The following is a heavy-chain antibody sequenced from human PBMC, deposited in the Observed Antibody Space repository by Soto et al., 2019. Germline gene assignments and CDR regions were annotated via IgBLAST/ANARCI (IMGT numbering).Heavy chain of an antibody. D-gene: IGHD3-3*01. CDR2: IYHSGST. CDR3: ARVFPCPSCMEWLFPQGY. J-gene: IGHJ4*02. Sequence: QVQLQESGPGLVKPSGTLSLTCAVSGGSISSSNWWSWVRQPPGKGLEWIGEIYHSGSTNYNPSLTSRVTLSVDKSKNQFSLKLSSVTAADTAVYYCARVFPCPSCMEWLFPQGYWGQGTLVTVSS. CDR1: GGSISSSNW. V-gene: IGHV4-4*02.